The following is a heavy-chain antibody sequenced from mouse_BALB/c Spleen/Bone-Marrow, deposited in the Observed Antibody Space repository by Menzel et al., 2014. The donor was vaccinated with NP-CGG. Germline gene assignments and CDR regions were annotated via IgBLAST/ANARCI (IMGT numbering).Heavy chain of an antibody. D-gene: IGHD3-3*01. Sequence: QVQLKESGAELVKPGASVKLSCKASGYTFTSYWMRWVKQRPGQGLEWIGEINPSNGRTNYNEKFKSKATLTVDKSSSTAYMQLSSLTSEDSAAYYCARGDGFAWFAYWGQGTLVTVSA. CDR2: INPSNGRT. CDR3: ARGDGFAWFAY. J-gene: IGHJ3*01. CDR1: GYTFTSYW. V-gene: IGHV1S81*02.